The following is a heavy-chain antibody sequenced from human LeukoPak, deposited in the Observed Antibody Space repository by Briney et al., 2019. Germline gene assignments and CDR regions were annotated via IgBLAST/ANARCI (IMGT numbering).Heavy chain of an antibody. V-gene: IGHV3-64*01. Sequence: GGSLRLSCAASGFTFSSYAMHWVRQAPGKGLEYVSAISSNGGSTYYANSVKGRFTISRDNPKNTLYLQMGSLRAEDMAVYYCAANSGYGLYWGQGTLVTVSS. CDR3: AANSGYGLY. CDR1: GFTFSSYA. D-gene: IGHD5-12*01. CDR2: ISSNGGST. J-gene: IGHJ4*02.